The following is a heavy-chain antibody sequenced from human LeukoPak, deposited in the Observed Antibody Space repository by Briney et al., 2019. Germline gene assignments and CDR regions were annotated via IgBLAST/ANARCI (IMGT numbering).Heavy chain of an antibody. J-gene: IGHJ6*02. CDR2: INPNSGGT. CDR3: ARDLRKEVVRGVIMGYYYGMDV. V-gene: IGHV1-2*02. D-gene: IGHD3-10*01. CDR1: GFTFTGYY. Sequence: ASVKVSCKASGFTFTGYYMHGVRQAPGQGLEWMGWINPNSGGTNYAQKFQGRVTMTRDTSISTAYMELSRLRSDDTAVYYCARDLRKEVVRGVIMGYYYGMDVWGQGTTVTVSS.